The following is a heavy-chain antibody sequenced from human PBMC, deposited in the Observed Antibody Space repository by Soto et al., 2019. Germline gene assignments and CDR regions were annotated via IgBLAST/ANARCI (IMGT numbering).Heavy chain of an antibody. Sequence: QEQLVQSGAEVKKSGSSGKVSCKDTGGLFSSYAVSWVRQAPGQGLEWMGGIIPVFDTVYYAQKFQGRVTITADASTNTSSMELSSLRSEDTAMYYCARGGSGYVWFNEFWGQGTLVTVSS. CDR3: ARGGSGYVWFNEF. J-gene: IGHJ4*02. CDR1: GGLFSSYA. D-gene: IGHD3-22*01. V-gene: IGHV1-69*01. CDR2: IIPVFDTV.